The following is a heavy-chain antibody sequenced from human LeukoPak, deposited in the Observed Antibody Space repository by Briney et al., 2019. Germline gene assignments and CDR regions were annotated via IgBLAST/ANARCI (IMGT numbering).Heavy chain of an antibody. CDR3: ARDGGFYFDY. V-gene: IGHV3-7*04. D-gene: IGHD3-16*01. J-gene: IGHJ4*02. CDR1: GFTFSRYW. CDR2: IKLDGSET. Sequence: GGSLRLSCAASGFTFSRYWMGWVRQAPGKGLEWVANIKLDGSETYYGDSVKGRFTISRDNAKNSLFLQMNSLRAEDTAVYYCARDGGFYFDYWGQGTRVSVSS.